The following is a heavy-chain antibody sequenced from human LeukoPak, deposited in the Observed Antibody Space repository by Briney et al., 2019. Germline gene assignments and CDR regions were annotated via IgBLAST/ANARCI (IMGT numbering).Heavy chain of an antibody. Sequence: SETLSLTCTVSGGSISSGGYYWSWIRQHPGKGLEWIGYIYYSGSTYYNPSLKSRVTISVDTSKNQFSLKLSSVTAADTAVYYCARHDIGSSSGWYPNWFDPWGQGTLVTVSS. CDR3: ARHDIGSSSGWYPNWFDP. CDR1: GGSISSGGYY. J-gene: IGHJ5*02. V-gene: IGHV4-31*03. D-gene: IGHD6-19*01. CDR2: IYYSGST.